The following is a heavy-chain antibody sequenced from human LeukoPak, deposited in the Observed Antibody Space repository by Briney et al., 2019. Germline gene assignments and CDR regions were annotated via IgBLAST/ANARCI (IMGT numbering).Heavy chain of an antibody. CDR3: ARRADGSLSF. D-gene: IGHD3-16*01. CDR1: GGSISRSGLY. V-gene: IGHV4-39*01. CDR2: IFYTGST. J-gene: IGHJ4*02. Sequence: PSETLSLTRSVSGGSISRSGLYWGSIRQPPRNGLEWIGNIFYTGSTYYSPSLKSRVTISVDTSKNQFSLNLSSVTAADTAVYFCARRADGSLSFWGQGTLVTVSS.